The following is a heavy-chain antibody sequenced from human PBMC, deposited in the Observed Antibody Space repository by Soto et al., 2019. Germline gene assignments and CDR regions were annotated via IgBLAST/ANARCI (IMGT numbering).Heavy chain of an antibody. J-gene: IGHJ6*02. D-gene: IGHD4-17*01. Sequence: NLSETLSLTCTVSGGSISSYYWSWIRQPAGKGLEWIGRIYTSGSTNYNPSLKSRVTMSVDTSKNQFSLKLSSVTAADTAVYYCARDQRPTVTTTYYYYYGMDVWGQGTTVTVSS. CDR3: ARDQRPTVTTTYYYYYGMDV. CDR2: IYTSGST. V-gene: IGHV4-4*07. CDR1: GGSISSYY.